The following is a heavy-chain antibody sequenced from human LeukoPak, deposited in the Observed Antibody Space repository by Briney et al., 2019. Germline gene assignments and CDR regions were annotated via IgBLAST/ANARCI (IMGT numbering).Heavy chain of an antibody. Sequence: PGGSLRLSCAASGFTVSSTYMSWVRQAPGKGLEWVSVIYSGGSTYYADSVKGRFTISRDNSKNTLYLQMSSLRAEDTAVYYCARASGYGTFDYWGQGTLVTVSS. CDR3: ARASGYGTFDY. CDR2: IYSGGST. J-gene: IGHJ4*02. CDR1: GFTVSSTY. D-gene: IGHD5-12*01. V-gene: IGHV3-53*01.